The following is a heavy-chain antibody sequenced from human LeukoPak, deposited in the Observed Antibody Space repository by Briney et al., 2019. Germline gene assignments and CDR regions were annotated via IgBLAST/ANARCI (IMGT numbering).Heavy chain of an antibody. V-gene: IGHV1-2*02. CDR2: INPNSGGT. CDR1: GYTFTGYY. Sequence: ASVKVSCKASGYTFTGYYMHWVRQAPGQGLEWMGWINPNSGGTNYAQKFQGRVTMTRDTSISTAYMELSRLRSDDTAVYYCARHEVEIQLWFQASWFDPWGQGTLVTVSS. CDR3: ARHEVEIQLWFQASWFDP. D-gene: IGHD5-18*01. J-gene: IGHJ5*02.